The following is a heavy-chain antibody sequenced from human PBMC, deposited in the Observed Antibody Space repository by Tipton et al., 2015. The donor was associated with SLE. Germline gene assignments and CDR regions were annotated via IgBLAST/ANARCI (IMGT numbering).Heavy chain of an antibody. J-gene: IGHJ4*02. D-gene: IGHD6-19*01. Sequence: TLSLTCAVYGGSFSGYYWSWIRQPPGKGLEWIGEINHSGSTNYNPSLKSRVSISVDASKNQFSLKLSSVTAADTAVYYCARDSSGWYSFDYWGQGTLVTVSS. CDR3: ARDSSGWYSFDY. CDR1: GGSFSGYY. CDR2: INHSGST. V-gene: IGHV4-34*01.